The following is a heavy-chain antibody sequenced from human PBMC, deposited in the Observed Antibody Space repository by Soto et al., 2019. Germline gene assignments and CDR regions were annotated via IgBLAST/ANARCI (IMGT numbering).Heavy chain of an antibody. J-gene: IGHJ6*02. Sequence: NLSETLSLTCTVSGGSISSSSYYWGWIRQPPGKGLEWIGSIYYSGSTYYNPSLKSRVTISVDTSKNQFSLKLSSVTAADTAVYYCASQWAMEYGSSRNYYYYYGMDVWGQGTTVTVSS. V-gene: IGHV4-39*01. CDR1: GGSISSSSYY. CDR3: ASQWAMEYGSSRNYYYYYGMDV. D-gene: IGHD6-13*01. CDR2: IYYSGST.